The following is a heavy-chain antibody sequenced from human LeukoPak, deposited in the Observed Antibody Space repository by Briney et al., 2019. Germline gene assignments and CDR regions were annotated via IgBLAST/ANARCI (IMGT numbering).Heavy chain of an antibody. CDR1: GFTFNTYT. CDR2: ISASSSYL. D-gene: IGHD6-13*01. Sequence: GGSLRLSCAASGFTFNTYTMNWVRQAPGKGLEWVSSISASSSYLYYADSVKGRFTISRDNAKNSLYLQMNSLRAEDTALYYCARVEQQLVRGYWGQGTLVTVSS. CDR3: ARVEQQLVRGY. J-gene: IGHJ4*02. V-gene: IGHV3-21*01.